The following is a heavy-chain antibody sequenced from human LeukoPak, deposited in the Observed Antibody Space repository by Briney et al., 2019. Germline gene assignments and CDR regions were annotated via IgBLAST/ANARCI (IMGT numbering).Heavy chain of an antibody. CDR3: ARVGHGGAPPYYFDY. J-gene: IGHJ4*02. CDR2: INPSGGST. V-gene: IGHV1-46*01. CDR1: GYTFTSYY. Sequence: ASVKVSCKASGYTFTSYYMHWVRQAPGQGLEWMGIINPSGGSTSYAQKFQGRVTMTRDTSTSTVYMELSSLRSEDTAVYYCARVGHGGAPPYYFDYWGQGTLVTVSS. D-gene: IGHD3-16*01.